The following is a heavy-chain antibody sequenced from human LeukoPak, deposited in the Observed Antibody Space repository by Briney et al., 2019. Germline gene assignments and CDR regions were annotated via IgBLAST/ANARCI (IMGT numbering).Heavy chain of an antibody. J-gene: IGHJ2*01. Sequence: SETLSLTCTISGVSIASHYWSWIRQPPGKGLEWIGYIYYRGNTIYNPSLKSRVTMSVDTSKNQFSLSLTSVTAADTAVYHCVRDLDDYGGNTVWYFDVWGRGTLVTVSS. V-gene: IGHV4-59*11. CDR2: IYYRGNT. D-gene: IGHD4-23*01. CDR1: GVSIASHY. CDR3: VRDLDDYGGNTVWYFDV.